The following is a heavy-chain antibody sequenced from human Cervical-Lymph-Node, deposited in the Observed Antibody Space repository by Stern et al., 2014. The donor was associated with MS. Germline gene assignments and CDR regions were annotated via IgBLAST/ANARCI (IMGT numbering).Heavy chain of an antibody. J-gene: IGHJ4*02. Sequence: QVQLVESGAEVKKPGSSVKVSCKASGGSFSTSAIGWVRQAPGQGLEWMGGIIPIFGTPYNTQRFQGRVTIPADDSTSTVYMQLSSLRSEDTAMYYCARYGGYSGYDYFDFWGQGTLITVSS. D-gene: IGHD5-12*01. CDR1: GGSFSTSA. CDR3: ARYGGYSGYDYFDF. V-gene: IGHV1-69*01. CDR2: IIPIFGTP.